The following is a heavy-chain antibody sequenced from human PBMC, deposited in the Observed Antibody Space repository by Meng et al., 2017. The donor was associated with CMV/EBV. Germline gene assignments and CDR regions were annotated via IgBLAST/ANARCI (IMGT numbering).Heavy chain of an antibody. CDR2: NNSDGSST. CDR1: GFTFSSYW. V-gene: IGHV3-74*01. CDR3: ARDHGSMDV. D-gene: IGHD1-26*01. J-gene: IGHJ6*02. Sequence: GESLKISCAASGFTFSSYWMHWVRQAPGKGMVWVSSNNSDGSSTSYANSVEARFTISRDNAKNTLYPQTNSLRAEDTAVYYRARDHGSMDVWGQGTTVTVSS.